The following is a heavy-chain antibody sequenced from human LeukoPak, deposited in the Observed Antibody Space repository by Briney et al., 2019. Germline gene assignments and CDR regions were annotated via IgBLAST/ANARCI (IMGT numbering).Heavy chain of an antibody. CDR1: GFTFSNYA. V-gene: IGHV3-23*01. CDR3: AKARNYDFRSAIDY. D-gene: IGHD3-3*01. Sequence: GGSLRLSCAASGFTFSNYAINWVRQAPGKGLEWISGIRAGGVTTYYADSVKGRFTISRDNSKNTLYLQMNSLRAEDTALYYCAKARNYDFRSAIDYWGQGTLDTVSS. J-gene: IGHJ4*02. CDR2: IRAGGVTT.